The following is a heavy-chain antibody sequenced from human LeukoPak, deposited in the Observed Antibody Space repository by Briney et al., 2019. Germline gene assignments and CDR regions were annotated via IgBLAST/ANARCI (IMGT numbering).Heavy chain of an antibody. CDR1: GGSFSGYY. D-gene: IGHD5-18*01. Sequence: PSETLSLTCAVYGGSFSGYYWSWIRQPPGKGLEWIGEINHSGSTNYNPSLKSRVTISVDTSKNQFSLKLSSVTAADTAVYYRARGRSALWLIDYYYGMDVWGQGTTVTVSS. CDR3: ARGRSALWLIDYYYGMDV. V-gene: IGHV4-34*01. CDR2: INHSGST. J-gene: IGHJ6*02.